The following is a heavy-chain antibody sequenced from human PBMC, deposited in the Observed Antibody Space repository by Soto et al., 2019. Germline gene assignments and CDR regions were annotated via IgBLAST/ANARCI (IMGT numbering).Heavy chain of an antibody. J-gene: IGHJ4*02. V-gene: IGHV5-51*01. CDR2: IYAGDSDT. CDR3: ARRTDGTGAYIDL. Sequence: GESLKISCKGSGYRFTSYWIAWVRPLPGKGLEWMGIIYAGDSDTRYGPSFQGQVTISADKSISTAYLQWSSLKASDTAMYYCARRTDGTGAYIDLWGQGTLVTVSS. CDR1: GYRFTSYW.